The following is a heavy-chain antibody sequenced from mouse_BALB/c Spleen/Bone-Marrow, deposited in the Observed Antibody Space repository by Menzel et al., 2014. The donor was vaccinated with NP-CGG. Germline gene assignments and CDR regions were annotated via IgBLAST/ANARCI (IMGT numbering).Heavy chain of an antibody. D-gene: IGHD3-1*01. CDR1: GYTFTDYY. V-gene: IGHV1-84*02. CDR3: ANLGRYAMDY. Sequence: VQGVESGPELVKPGASVKISCKVSGYTFTDYYINWVKQKPGQGLEWIGWIYPGSGNTKYNEKFKGKATLTVDTSSSTAYMQLSSLTSEDTAVYFCANLGRYAMDYWGQGTSVTVSS. J-gene: IGHJ4*01. CDR2: IYPGSGNT.